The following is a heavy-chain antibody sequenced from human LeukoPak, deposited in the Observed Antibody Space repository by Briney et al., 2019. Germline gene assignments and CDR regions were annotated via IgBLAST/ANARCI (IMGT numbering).Heavy chain of an antibody. CDR3: ARVRRYSGYDSFDY. D-gene: IGHD5-12*01. CDR2: ISSSSSTI. V-gene: IGHV3-48*03. CDR1: GFTFSSYE. J-gene: IGHJ4*02. Sequence: PGGSLRLSCAASGFTFSSYEMNWVRQAPGKGLEWVSYISSSSSTIYYADSVKGRFTISRDNAKNSLYLQMNSLRAEDTAVYYCARVRRYSGYDSFDYWGQGTLVTVSS.